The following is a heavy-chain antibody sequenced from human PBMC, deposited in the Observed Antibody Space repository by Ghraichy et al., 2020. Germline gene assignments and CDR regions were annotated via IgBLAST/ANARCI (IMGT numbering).Heavy chain of an antibody. J-gene: IGHJ4*02. Sequence: SGPTLVKPTQTLTLTCTFSGFSLSTSGMRVSWIRQPPGKALEWLARIDWDDDKFYSTSLKTRLTISKDTSKNQVVLTMTNMDPVDTATYYCARTSGYSYGSPFDYWGQGTLVTVSS. CDR1: GFSLSTSGMR. D-gene: IGHD5-18*01. CDR3: ARTSGYSYGSPFDY. CDR2: IDWDDDK. V-gene: IGHV2-70*04.